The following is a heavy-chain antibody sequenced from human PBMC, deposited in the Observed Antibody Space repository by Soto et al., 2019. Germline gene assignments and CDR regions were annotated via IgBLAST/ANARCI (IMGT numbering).Heavy chain of an antibody. CDR2: INRDVVST. D-gene: IGHD4-17*01. CDR1: GFTFNTYW. J-gene: IGHJ4*02. V-gene: IGHV3-20*04. CDR3: ARAPGFYGDFFDY. Sequence: GGSLRLSCAASGFTFNTYWMHWVRQAPGKGLEWVSGINRDVVSTGYADSVKGRFTISRDNAKNSLYLQMNSLRADVTALYYCARAPGFYGDFFDYWGQGTLVTVSS.